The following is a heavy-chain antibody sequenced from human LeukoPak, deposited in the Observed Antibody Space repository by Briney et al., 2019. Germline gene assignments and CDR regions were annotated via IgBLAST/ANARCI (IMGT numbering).Heavy chain of an antibody. D-gene: IGHD6-19*01. Sequence: PSETLSLSCTVSGYSISSGDNWWWLRQPPGRGLEGAGRLYDSGNKYCKQSLKSRFTISGDNSKNQLSLNMSSVTADDTAVYYFARHGYIAFAGTVDYWGQGTLITVSS. CDR3: ARHGYIAFAGTVDY. J-gene: IGHJ4*02. CDR2: LYDSGNK. CDR1: GYSISSGDN. V-gene: IGHV4-38-2*02.